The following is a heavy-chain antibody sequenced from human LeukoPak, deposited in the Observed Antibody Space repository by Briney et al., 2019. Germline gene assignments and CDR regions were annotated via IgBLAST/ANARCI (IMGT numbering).Heavy chain of an antibody. V-gene: IGHV3-64D*06. CDR3: AHSSGYYH. J-gene: IGHJ1*01. Sequence: GGSLRLSCSASGFTFSLYAMHWVRQAPGRGLEYVSAITSNGGSTYYADSVKGRFTISRDNSKNTLYLHMSTLRPEDTAVYYCAHSSGYYHWGQGTLVTVSS. D-gene: IGHD3-22*01. CDR1: GFTFSLYA. CDR2: ITSNGGST.